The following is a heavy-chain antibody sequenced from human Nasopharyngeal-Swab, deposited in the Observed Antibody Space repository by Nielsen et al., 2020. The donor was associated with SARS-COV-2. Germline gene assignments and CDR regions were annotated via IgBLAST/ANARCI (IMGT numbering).Heavy chain of an antibody. Sequence: ASVKVSCKASGYTFTSNDITWVRQAPGQGLEWMGRINPNSGDTDYTQKFQGRVTVTRDTSINTVYMELSSLRSDDTAVYYCARDDGDVPGITGSGPPGGYWGQGTLVTVSS. D-gene: IGHD6-13*01. CDR2: INPNSGDT. CDR3: ARDDGDVPGITGSGPPGGY. V-gene: IGHV1-2*06. J-gene: IGHJ4*02. CDR1: GYTFTSND.